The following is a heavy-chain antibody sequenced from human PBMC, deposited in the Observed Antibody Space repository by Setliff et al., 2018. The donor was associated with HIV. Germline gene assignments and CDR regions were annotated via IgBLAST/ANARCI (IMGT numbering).Heavy chain of an antibody. J-gene: IGHJ4*02. D-gene: IGHD6-13*01. V-gene: IGHV4-34*01. CDR1: GGSFSAYY. CDR3: ARESPSSSWFYFDL. CDR2: INHSGGT. Sequence: SETLSLTCAVYGGSFSAYYWSWIRQTPGKGLEWIGEINHSGGTNYNPSLKSRVTVSVDTSKNQFSLKLGSVTAADTAVYYCARESPSSSWFYFDLWGQGTLVTVSS.